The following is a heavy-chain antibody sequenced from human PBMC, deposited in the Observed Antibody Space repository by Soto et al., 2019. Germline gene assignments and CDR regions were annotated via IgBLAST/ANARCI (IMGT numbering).Heavy chain of an antibody. J-gene: IGHJ3*02. D-gene: IGHD2-15*01. CDR3: ASDNYCSGGSCYPDAFDI. CDR1: GFTFSSYA. CDR2: ISGSGGST. V-gene: IGHV3-23*01. Sequence: GGSLRLSCAASGFTFSSYAMSWVRQAPGKGLEWVSAISGSGGSTYYADSVKGRFTISRDNSKNTLYLQMNSLRAEDTAVYYCASDNYCSGGSCYPDAFDIWGQGTMVTVSS.